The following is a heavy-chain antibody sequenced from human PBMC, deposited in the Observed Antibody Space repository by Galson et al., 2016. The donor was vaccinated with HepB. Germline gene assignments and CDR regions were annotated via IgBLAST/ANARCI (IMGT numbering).Heavy chain of an antibody. V-gene: IGHV3-23*01. CDR3: ATRLRAPAN. Sequence: SLRLSCAASGFTFSTYAMSWVRQAPVKGLEWVSGISGSSEAIYYADSVKSRFTISRDNSKNALYLQMNSLRAEDTAVYYCATRLRAPANWGQGAQVTVSS. CDR1: GFTFSTYA. D-gene: IGHD1-26*01. CDR2: ISGSSEAI. J-gene: IGHJ4*02.